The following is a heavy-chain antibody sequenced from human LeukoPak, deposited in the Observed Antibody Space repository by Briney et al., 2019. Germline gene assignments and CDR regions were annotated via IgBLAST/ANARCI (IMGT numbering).Heavy chain of an antibody. J-gene: IGHJ4*02. Sequence: SETLSLTCAVSGGSISSSNWWSWVRQPPGKGLEWIGEIYHSGSTNYNPSLKSRVTISVDTSKNQFSLKLSSVTAADTAVYYCARVYDTLSHPFDYWGQGTLVTVSS. CDR3: ARVYDTLSHPFDY. V-gene: IGHV4-4*02. CDR1: GGSISSSNW. D-gene: IGHD3-9*01. CDR2: IYHSGST.